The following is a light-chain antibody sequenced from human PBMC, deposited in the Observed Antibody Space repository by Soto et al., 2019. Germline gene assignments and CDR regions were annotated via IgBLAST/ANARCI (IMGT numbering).Light chain of an antibody. CDR1: QSVSRY. J-gene: IGKJ4*01. V-gene: IGKV3-11*01. CDR2: DAS. Sequence: EIVLIQSPATLSLSPGERATLSCRASQSVSRYLAWYQQKPGQAPRLLIYDASNRATGIPARFSGSGSGTDFTLTISSLEPEDFAVYYCQQRSTWPHTFGGGTKVDIK. CDR3: QQRSTWPHT.